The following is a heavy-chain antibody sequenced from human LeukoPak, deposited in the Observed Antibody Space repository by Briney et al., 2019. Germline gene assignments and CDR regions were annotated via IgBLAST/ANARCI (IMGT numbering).Heavy chain of an antibody. CDR3: ARTYYDILTGSNWFDP. CDR1: GGSISSSSYY. J-gene: IGHJ5*02. V-gene: IGHV4-61*05. D-gene: IGHD3-9*01. CDR2: IYYSGST. Sequence: PSETLSLTCTVSGGSISSSSYYWGWIRQPPGKGLEWIGYIYYSGSTNYNPSLKSRVTISVDTSKNQFSLKLSSVTAADTAVYYCARTYYDILTGSNWFDPWGQGTLVTVSS.